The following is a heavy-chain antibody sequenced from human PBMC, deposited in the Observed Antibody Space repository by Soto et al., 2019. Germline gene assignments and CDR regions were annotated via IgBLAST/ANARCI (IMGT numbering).Heavy chain of an antibody. J-gene: IGHJ4*02. D-gene: IGHD4-17*01. V-gene: IGHV2-5*02. CDR3: ALVATTASTR. Sequence: QITLKESGPTLVKPTQTLTLTCTFSGFSLSASGVGVGWIRQPPGKALEWLALIYWDDDKRYSTSLKSTLTTTTATSKNQVVLSMTNMDRVHIAISYCALVATTASTRWGQGTLVNVSS. CDR2: IYWDDDK. CDR1: GFSLSASGVG.